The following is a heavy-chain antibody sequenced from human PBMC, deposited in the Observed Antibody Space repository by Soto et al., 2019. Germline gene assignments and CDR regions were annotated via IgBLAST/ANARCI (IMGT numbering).Heavy chain of an antibody. V-gene: IGHV2-5*02. J-gene: IGHJ4*02. D-gene: IGHD1-26*01. CDR2: IYWDDDK. CDR1: GFSLSSNGES. Sequence: QITLKESGPTLVKSTQTLTLTCTFSGFSLSSNGESVAWIRQPPGTALEWLALIYWDDDKRYSPSLKSRLTFTKDTSKNQVFLTMTNTDPPDTATYYRAHRRAPGNWEMAFHYWGQATLVTVSS. CDR3: AHRRAPGNWEMAFHY.